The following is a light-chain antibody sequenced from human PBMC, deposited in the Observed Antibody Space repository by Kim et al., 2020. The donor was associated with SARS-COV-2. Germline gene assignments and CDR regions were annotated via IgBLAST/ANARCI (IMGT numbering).Light chain of an antibody. Sequence: DIQVTQSPSTLSASIGDRVTITCRASQSVGSSLAWYQQKPGKAPRLLIYSVSALESGVPSRFSGSGSGTEFTLTISTLQPDDFAIYYCQHYWSHLSTFGQGTKLEIK. V-gene: IGKV1-5*03. CDR1: QSVGSS. CDR3: QHYWSHLST. J-gene: IGKJ2*01. CDR2: SVS.